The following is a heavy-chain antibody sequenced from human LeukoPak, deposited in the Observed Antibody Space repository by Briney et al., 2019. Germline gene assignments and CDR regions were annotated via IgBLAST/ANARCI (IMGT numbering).Heavy chain of an antibody. Sequence: PGGSLTLSCAASVFTFSSCAMTWVRQAPEKGLEGVSCIVNNSGWTLYEDSVQGRFTISRDHSKNTLYLQMTSLTSENTAVYYCAKEYRQWLGGNYDYWGQGTLVTVS. CDR3: AKEYRQWLGGNYDY. CDR1: VFTFSSCA. J-gene: IGHJ4*02. CDR2: IVNNSGWT. V-gene: IGHV3-23*01. D-gene: IGHD6-19*01.